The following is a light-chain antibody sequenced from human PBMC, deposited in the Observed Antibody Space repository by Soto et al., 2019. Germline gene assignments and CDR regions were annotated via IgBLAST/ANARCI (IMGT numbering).Light chain of an antibody. Sequence: DIVLTQSPGTVSLSTGERATLSCRASQSVSSSYLAWYQQKPGQAPRLLIYGASSRATGIPDRFSGSGSGTDFTLTISRLEPEDFAVYYCQQYGSSRTFGQGTKVDIK. CDR1: QSVSSSY. CDR3: QQYGSSRT. V-gene: IGKV3-20*01. CDR2: GAS. J-gene: IGKJ1*01.